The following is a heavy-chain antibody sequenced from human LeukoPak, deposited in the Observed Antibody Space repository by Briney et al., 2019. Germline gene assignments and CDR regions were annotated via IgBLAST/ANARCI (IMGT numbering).Heavy chain of an antibody. CDR2: INHSGST. CDR1: GGSFSGYY. CDR3: ASVTSVAAAGNFDY. V-gene: IGHV4-34*01. Sequence: SETLSLTCAVYGGSFSGYYWSWIRQPPGKGLEWIGEINHSGSTNYNPSLKSRVTISVDTSKNQFSLKLSPVTAADTAVYYCASVTSVAAAGNFDYWGQGTLVTVSS. J-gene: IGHJ4*02. D-gene: IGHD6-13*01.